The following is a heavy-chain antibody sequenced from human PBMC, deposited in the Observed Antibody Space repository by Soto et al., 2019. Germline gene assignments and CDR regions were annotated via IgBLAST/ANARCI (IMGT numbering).Heavy chain of an antibody. D-gene: IGHD4-4*01. CDR3: ARGGIVAVPAALSSYDDYTHYRFAS. Sequence: QVQLARSGAEVRSPGSSVKVSCRASGGSFSDSAFSWLRQAPGQGLEWVGGIIHMFAATKYAQAFQGRVTIHADASTRTVYSALSPLTSDDAAVYFCARGGIVAVPAALSSYDDYTHYRFASWGQGTLVSVS. CDR2: IIHMFAAT. V-gene: IGHV1-69*01. J-gene: IGHJ4*02. CDR1: GGSFSDSA.